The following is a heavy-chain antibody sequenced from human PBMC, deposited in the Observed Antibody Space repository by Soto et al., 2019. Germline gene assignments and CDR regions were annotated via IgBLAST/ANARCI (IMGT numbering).Heavy chain of an antibody. J-gene: IGHJ4*02. CDR2: IKEDGSQI. CDR1: GLIFSNYW. V-gene: IGHV3-7*04. Sequence: DVQLVESGGGLVQPGGSLRLSCTASGLIFSNYWMTWVRQAPGKGPEWVANIKEDGSQIDYVDSVKGRFTVSRDNAKNSVYLQMNTLSVEETAIFYCARGGFDSSWYWRDWGQGALVTVSS. D-gene: IGHD6-13*01. CDR3: ARGGFDSSWYWRD.